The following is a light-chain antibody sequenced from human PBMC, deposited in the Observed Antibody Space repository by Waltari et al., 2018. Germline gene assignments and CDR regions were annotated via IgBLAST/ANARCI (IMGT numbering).Light chain of an antibody. CDR3: QSFGNMLSGGVV. Sequence: QSVLTQPPSVSGTPGQRVTISCSGSTSNIGAGHDVHWYQHLPGTAPKLLIYVNNNRASGLTDRFSGAKSGTCASLAMTGLQADEEAEYCCQSFGNMLSGGVVFGGGTKLAVL. J-gene: IGLJ2*01. CDR1: TSNIGAGHD. V-gene: IGLV1-40*01. CDR2: VNN.